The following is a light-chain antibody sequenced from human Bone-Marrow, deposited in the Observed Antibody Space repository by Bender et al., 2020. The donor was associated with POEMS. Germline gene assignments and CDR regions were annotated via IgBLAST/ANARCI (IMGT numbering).Light chain of an antibody. V-gene: IGLV2-14*01. J-gene: IGLJ2*01. CDR2: KVS. Sequence: QSALTQPRSVSGSPGQSITISCTGTSSDVGGYNYVSWYQQHPGKAPKLMIYKVSNRPSGVSNRFSGSKSGNTASLTISGLQAEDEAHYYCSSYTSSTPVVFGGGTKLTVL. CDR3: SSYTSSTPVV. CDR1: SSDVGGYNY.